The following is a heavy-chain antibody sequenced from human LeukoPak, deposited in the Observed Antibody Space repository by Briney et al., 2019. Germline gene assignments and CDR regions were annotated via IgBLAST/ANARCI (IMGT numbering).Heavy chain of an antibody. CDR2: MNPNSGNT. J-gene: IGHJ3*02. CDR3: AVGVTPAIGVGDAFDI. D-gene: IGHD2-21*02. Sequence: ASVKVSCKAYGYTFTSYDINWVRQATGQGLEWMGWMNPNSGNTDYVQKFQGRVAMTRNTSISTAYMELSSLRSEDTAVYFCAVGVTPAIGVGDAFDIWGQGIMVTVSS. CDR1: GYTFTSYD. V-gene: IGHV1-8*01.